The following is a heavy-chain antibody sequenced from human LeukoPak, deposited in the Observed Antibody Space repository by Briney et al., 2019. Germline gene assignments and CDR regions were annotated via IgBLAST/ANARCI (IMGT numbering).Heavy chain of an antibody. D-gene: IGHD3-10*01. CDR2: IYPGDSDT. CDR3: ARSYYYGSGSYHPEGTLKY. J-gene: IGHJ4*02. CDR1: GYSFTSYW. V-gene: IGHV5-51*01. Sequence: PGESLKISCKGSGYSFTSYWIGWVRQMPGKGLEWMGIIYPGDSDTRYSPSFQGQVTISADKSISTAYLQWSSLKASDTAMYYCARSYYYGSGSYHPEGTLKYWGQGTLVTVSS.